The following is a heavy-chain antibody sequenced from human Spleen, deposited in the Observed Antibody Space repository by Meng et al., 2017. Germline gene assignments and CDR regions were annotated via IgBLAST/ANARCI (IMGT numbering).Heavy chain of an antibody. CDR2: INWNSGSI. D-gene: IGHD3-10*01. CDR1: GFTFDDYT. V-gene: IGHV3-9*01. J-gene: IGHJ4*02. Sequence: SLQISCAASGFTFDDYTMYWVRQAPGKGLEWVSGINWNSGSIGYADSVKGRFTISRDNAKNSLYLQMNSLRAEDTAFYYCAKDHISSDGSGSYGFHYWGQGTLVTVSS. CDR3: AKDHISSDGSGSYGFHY.